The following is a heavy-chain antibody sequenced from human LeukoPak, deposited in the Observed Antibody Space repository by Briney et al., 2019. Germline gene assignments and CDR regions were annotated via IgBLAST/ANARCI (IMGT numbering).Heavy chain of an antibody. V-gene: IGHV3-30*02. CDR2: IRYDGNNK. Sequence: PGGSLRLSCAASGFTFSSYGMHWVRQAPGKGLEWVAFIRYDGNNKYYADSVKGRFTISRDNSKNTLYLQMSSLRAEDTAVYYCAKFPHYYESSGYYYLDYWGQGTLVTVSS. CDR3: AKFPHYYESSGYYYLDY. CDR1: GFTFSSYG. D-gene: IGHD3-22*01. J-gene: IGHJ4*02.